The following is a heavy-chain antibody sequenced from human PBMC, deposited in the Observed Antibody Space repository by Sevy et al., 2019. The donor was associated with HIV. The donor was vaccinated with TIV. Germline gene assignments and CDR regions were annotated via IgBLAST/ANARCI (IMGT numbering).Heavy chain of an antibody. J-gene: IGHJ4*02. Sequence: GGSLRLSCAASGFSYSSYGMRWVRQAPGKGLEWVAYIQYDGSNNDYADSVKGRFTISRDNSKNTLELQRKSMRVEDTAVYYCVKEGGGEGGDHWGQGTLVTVSS. CDR1: GFSYSSYG. D-gene: IGHD2-21*01. CDR2: IQYDGSNN. V-gene: IGHV3-30*02. CDR3: VKEGGGEGGDH.